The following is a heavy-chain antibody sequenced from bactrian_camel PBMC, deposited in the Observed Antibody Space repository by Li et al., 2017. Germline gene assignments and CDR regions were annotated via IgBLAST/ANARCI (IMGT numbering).Heavy chain of an antibody. V-gene: IGHV3S9*01. CDR2: IESDGST. Sequence: HVQLVESGGGSVQVGGSLRLSCVASGDTISRYCMGWFRQIPDKEREGVTGIESDGSTSYADSVKGRFTISQDSAKNILYLQMHSLKVEDTAMYYCAAKPLCYITDSVRSLSSSTYAYWGQGTQVTVS. CDR3: AAKPLCYITDSVRSLSSSTYAY. CDR1: GDTISRYC. D-gene: IGHD3*01. J-gene: IGHJ4*01.